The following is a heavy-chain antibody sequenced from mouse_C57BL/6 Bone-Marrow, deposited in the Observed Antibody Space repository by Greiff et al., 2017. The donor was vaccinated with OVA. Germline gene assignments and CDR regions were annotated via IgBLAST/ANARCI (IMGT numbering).Heavy chain of an antibody. CDR2: SRNKANDYTT. Sequence: EVQGVESGGGLVQSGRSLRLSCAPSGFTFSDFYMEWVRQAPGKGLEWIAASRNKANDYTTEYSASVKGRFIVSRDTSQSILYLQMNALRAEDTAIYYCARDAGNYSAMDYWGQGTSVTVSS. V-gene: IGHV7-1*01. J-gene: IGHJ4*01. CDR3: ARDAGNYSAMDY. CDR1: GFTFSDFY. D-gene: IGHD2-1*01.